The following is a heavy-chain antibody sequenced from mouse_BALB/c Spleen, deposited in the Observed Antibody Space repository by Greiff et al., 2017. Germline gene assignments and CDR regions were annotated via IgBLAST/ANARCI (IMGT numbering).Heavy chain of an antibody. Sequence: EVKVEESGPGLVKPSQSLSLTCTVTGYSITSDYAWNWIRQFPGNKLEWMGYISYSGSTSYNPSLKSRISITRDTSKNQFFLQLNSVTTEDTATYYCARDYYGSSYVWYFDVWGAGTTVTVSS. CDR3: ARDYYGSSYVWYFDV. CDR2: ISYSGST. D-gene: IGHD1-1*01. CDR1: GYSITSDYA. J-gene: IGHJ1*01. V-gene: IGHV3-2*02.